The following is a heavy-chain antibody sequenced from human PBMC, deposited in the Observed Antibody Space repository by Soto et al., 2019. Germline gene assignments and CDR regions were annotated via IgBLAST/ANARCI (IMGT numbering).Heavy chain of an antibody. D-gene: IGHD6-13*01. CDR2: IYPGDSDT. CDR1: GYSFTSYW. J-gene: IGHJ6*02. CDR3: ARTAAAGKYYYGMEV. V-gene: IGHV5-51*01. Sequence: GESLKISCKGSGYSFTSYWIGWVRQMPGKGLESMGIIYPGDSDTRYSPSFQGQVTISADKSISTAYLQWSRLKASDTAMYYCARTAAAGKYYYGMEVWGQGTTVTVS.